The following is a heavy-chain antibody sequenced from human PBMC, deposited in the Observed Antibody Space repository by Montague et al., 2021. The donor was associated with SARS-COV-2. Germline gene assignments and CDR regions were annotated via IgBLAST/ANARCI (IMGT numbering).Heavy chain of an antibody. Sequence: SETLSPTCTVSGDSISSSSYNWGWIRQPPGKGLEWIGSVHYSGRPYYNPSLKSRATIYVDTSKNQLSLKLSSVTAADTAVYYCTRHVHMTWPEPSPGFDYWGQGTLVTVSS. J-gene: IGHJ4*02. CDR1: GDSISSSSYN. V-gene: IGHV4-39*01. CDR3: TRHVHMTWPEPSPGFDY. CDR2: VHYSGRP. D-gene: IGHD1-1*01.